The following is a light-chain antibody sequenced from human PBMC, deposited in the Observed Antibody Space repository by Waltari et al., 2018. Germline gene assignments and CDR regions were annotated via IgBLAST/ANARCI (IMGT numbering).Light chain of an antibody. J-gene: IGLJ1*01. CDR3: CSYAHIRTCD. CDR1: DSDVGGYNL. CDR2: EVS. Sequence: QSALTQSASVSGSPGQSITISCTGIDSDVGGYNLVSWYQHHPGEAPRLIIYEVSRRPSGFSRRFSVSKYGTTTSLSVSELQAEDEADCYCCSYAHIRTCDFGTGTKVTVL. V-gene: IGLV2-23*02.